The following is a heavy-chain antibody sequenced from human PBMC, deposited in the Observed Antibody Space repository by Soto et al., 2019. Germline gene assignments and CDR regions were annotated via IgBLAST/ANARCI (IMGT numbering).Heavy chain of an antibody. CDR2: IIPILGIA. D-gene: IGHD5-12*01. V-gene: IGHV1-69*02. J-gene: IGHJ5*02. Sequence: QVQLVQSGAEVKKPGSSVKVSCKASGGTFSSYTISWVRQAPGQGLEWMGRIIPILGIANYAQKFQDRVTITADKATSTAYRELSSLRSEDTAVYYCAHGRWEESRDGYRGGFDPWGQGTLVTVSS. CDR1: GGTFSSYT. CDR3: AHGRWEESRDGYRGGFDP.